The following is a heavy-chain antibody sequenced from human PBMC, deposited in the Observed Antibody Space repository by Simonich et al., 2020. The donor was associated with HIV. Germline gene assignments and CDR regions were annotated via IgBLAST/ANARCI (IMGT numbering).Heavy chain of an antibody. J-gene: IGHJ4*02. CDR3: ARLRGDRYDY. CDR1: GGSFSGYY. Sequence: QVQLQQWGAGLLKPSETLSLTCAVYGGSFSGYYWTWIRQPPGKGLEWIGEINHSWRTNHNPSRKSRGTMSVDTSKNQFSLKLNSVTAADTAIYYCARLRGDRYDYWGQGTLVTVSS. V-gene: IGHV4-34*01. CDR2: INHSWRT. D-gene: IGHD2-21*02.